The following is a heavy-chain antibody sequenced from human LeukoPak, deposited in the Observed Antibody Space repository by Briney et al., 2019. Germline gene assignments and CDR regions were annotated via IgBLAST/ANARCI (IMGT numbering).Heavy chain of an antibody. CDR2: IRGGGET. J-gene: IGHJ3*02. D-gene: IGHD6-19*01. Sequence: VQPGGSLRLSCAASGFSFTNYAMSWVRQAPARGPEWVSSIRGGGETFYADSVKGRFTLSRENAKNSLYLQMNTLRDGDTAMYYCIRGGITVSGIDAFDIWGQGTMVTVSS. CDR1: GFSFTNYA. CDR3: IRGGITVSGIDAFDI. V-gene: IGHV3-23*01.